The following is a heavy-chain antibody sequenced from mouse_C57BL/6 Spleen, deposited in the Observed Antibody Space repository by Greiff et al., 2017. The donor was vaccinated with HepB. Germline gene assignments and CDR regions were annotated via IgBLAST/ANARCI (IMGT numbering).Heavy chain of an antibody. Sequence: DVQLVESGGGLVKPGGSLKLSCAASGFTFSDYGMHWVRQAPEKGLEWVAYISSGSSTIYYADTVKGRFTISRDNAKNTLFLQMTSLRSEDTAMYYCARDDYPWYFDVWGTGTTVTVSS. D-gene: IGHD2-4*01. CDR2: ISSGSSTI. CDR3: ARDDYPWYFDV. J-gene: IGHJ1*03. CDR1: GFTFSDYG. V-gene: IGHV5-17*01.